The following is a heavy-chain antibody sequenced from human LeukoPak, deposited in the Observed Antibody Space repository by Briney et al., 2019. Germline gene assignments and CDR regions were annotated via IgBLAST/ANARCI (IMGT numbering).Heavy chain of an antibody. CDR1: GLTFSSYD. V-gene: IGHV3-13*03. D-gene: IGHD3-16*02. CDR3: ARDLYWNDYVWGSYRWSMDV. Sequence: GGSLRLSCAACGLTFSSYDMHWVRHATGKGLEWVSAIGTAGDTYYPGSVKGQFTIPRENAKNSLYLQMNSLRAGDTAVYYCARDLYWNDYVWGSYRWSMDVWGKGTTVTVSS. CDR2: IGTAGDT. J-gene: IGHJ6*03.